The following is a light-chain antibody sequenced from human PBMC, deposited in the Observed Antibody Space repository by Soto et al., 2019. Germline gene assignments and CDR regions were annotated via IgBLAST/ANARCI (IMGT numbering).Light chain of an antibody. CDR3: QQYGSSPLT. V-gene: IGKV3-20*01. J-gene: IGKJ3*01. Sequence: EIVLTQSPGTLSLSPGERATLSCRASQSVSSSYLAWYQQKPGQAPRLLIYGASSRATGIPDRFSGSGSGTDFTLTISRLEPDDFAVCYCQQYGSSPLTFGPGTKVDIK. CDR2: GAS. CDR1: QSVSSSY.